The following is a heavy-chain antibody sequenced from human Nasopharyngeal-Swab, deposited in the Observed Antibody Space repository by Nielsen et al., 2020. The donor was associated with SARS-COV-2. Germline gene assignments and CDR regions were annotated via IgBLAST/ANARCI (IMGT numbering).Heavy chain of an antibody. D-gene: IGHD3-22*01. V-gene: IGHV1-18*04. Sequence: ASVKVSCKASGYTFNNYYIHWVRQAPGQGLEWMGWISAYNGNTNYAQKLQGRVTMTTDTSTSTAYMELRSLRSDDTAVYYCARELYDSSVHFDYWGQGTLVTVSS. J-gene: IGHJ4*02. CDR1: GYTFNNYY. CDR2: ISAYNGNT. CDR3: ARELYDSSVHFDY.